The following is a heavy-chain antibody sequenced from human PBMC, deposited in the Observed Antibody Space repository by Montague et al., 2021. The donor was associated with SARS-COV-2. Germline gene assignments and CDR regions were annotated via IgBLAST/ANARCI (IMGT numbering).Heavy chain of an antibody. CDR2: TYYRSKWYN. CDR3: LQGYYFDS. V-gene: IGHV6-1*01. J-gene: IGHJ4*02. Sequence: CAISGDSVSSNNAAWNWIRQSPSRGLEWLGRTYYRSKWYNDYAVSVKSRITIDADTSTNHFSLQLKSMTPEDTAVYYCLQGYYFDSWGQGTLVTVSS. CDR1: GDSVSSNNAA. D-gene: IGHD5-24*01.